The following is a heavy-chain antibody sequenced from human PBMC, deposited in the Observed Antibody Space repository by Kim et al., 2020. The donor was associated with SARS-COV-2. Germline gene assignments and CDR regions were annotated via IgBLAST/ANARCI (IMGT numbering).Heavy chain of an antibody. Sequence: GGSLRLSCAASGFTFNYYAMSWVRQAPGKGLEWVSTIGAEGIYYADSVKGRLTISRDNSKNTVYLQMNSLSAEDTAVYYCARGTYTLDVCGQRTTVTVSS. CDR1: GFTFNYYA. V-gene: IGHV3-23*01. D-gene: IGHD1-7*01. CDR3: ARGTYTLDV. CDR2: IGAEGI. J-gene: IGHJ6*02.